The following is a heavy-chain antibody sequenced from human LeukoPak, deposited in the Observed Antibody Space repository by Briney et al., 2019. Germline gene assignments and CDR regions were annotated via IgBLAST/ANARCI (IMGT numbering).Heavy chain of an antibody. J-gene: IGHJ4*02. D-gene: IGHD3-22*01. CDR2: IYYSGST. Sequence: PSETLSLTCTVSGGSMSSSSSYWGWIRQPPGKGLEWIGTIYYSGSTYYNPSLKSRVTLSVDTSKNQFSLKLSSVTAADPAVFYCAPYSCGYYYFDLWGQGTLVTVSS. CDR1: GGSMSSSSSY. CDR3: APYSCGYYYFDL. V-gene: IGHV4-39*01.